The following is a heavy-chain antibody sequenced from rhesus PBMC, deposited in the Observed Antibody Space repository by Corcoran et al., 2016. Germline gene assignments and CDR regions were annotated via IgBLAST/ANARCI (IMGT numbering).Heavy chain of an antibody. J-gene: IGHJ2*01. CDR3: TRSAGRDWYFDL. Sequence: QVQLVQSGAEVKKPGSSVKVSCKASGYTFTDYYIHWVRQAPRQGLEWMGWINPYSGNTKYAQKFQGRVTVTRYTSTSTAYMELSSLRSEDTAVYYCTRSAGRDWYFDLWGPGTPITISS. CDR2: INPYSGNT. CDR1: GYTFTDYY. D-gene: IGHD1-44*01. V-gene: IGHV1S2*01.